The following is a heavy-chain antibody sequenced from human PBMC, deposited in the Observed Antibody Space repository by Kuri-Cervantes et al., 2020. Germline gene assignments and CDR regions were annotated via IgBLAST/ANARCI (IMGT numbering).Heavy chain of an antibody. J-gene: IGHJ3*02. CDR3: ARDTNWGSYPSGGKLQDGFDI. Sequence: GGSLRLFCAASGFTFSSYWMHWVRQAPGKGLVWVSRINSDGSSTSYADSVKGRFTISRDNAENSLYLQMNSLGVEDTALYYCARDTNWGSYPSGGKLQDGFDIWGQGTRVTVSS. D-gene: IGHD3-16*01. V-gene: IGHV3-74*01. CDR2: INSDGSST. CDR1: GFTFSSYW.